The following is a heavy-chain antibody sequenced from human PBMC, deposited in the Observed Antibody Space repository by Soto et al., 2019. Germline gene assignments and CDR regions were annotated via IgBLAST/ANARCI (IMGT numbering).Heavy chain of an antibody. J-gene: IGHJ4*02. Sequence: LSLTCTVSGGSISSGDYYWSWIRQPPGKGLEWIGYIYYSGSTYYNPSLKSRVTISVDTSKNQFSLKLSSVTAADTAVYYCARVLTGLYDSSGYHDYWGQGTLVTVSS. V-gene: IGHV4-30-4*01. CDR2: IYYSGST. CDR1: GGSISSGDYY. D-gene: IGHD3-22*01. CDR3: ARVLTGLYDSSGYHDY.